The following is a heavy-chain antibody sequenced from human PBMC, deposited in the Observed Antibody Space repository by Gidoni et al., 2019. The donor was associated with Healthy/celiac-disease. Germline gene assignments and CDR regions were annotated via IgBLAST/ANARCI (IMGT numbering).Heavy chain of an antibody. V-gene: IGHV3-23*01. D-gene: IGHD5-18*01. CDR1: GFTFSSYA. J-gene: IGHJ6*02. Sequence: EVQLLESGGGLVQSGGSLRLSCAASGFTFSSYAMSLVRQAPGKGLEWVSAISGSGGSTYYADSVKGRFTISRDNSKNTLYLQMNSLRAEDTAVYHCARGAGLPHYYYGMDVWGQGTTVTVSS. CDR2: ISGSGGST. CDR3: ARGAGLPHYYYGMDV.